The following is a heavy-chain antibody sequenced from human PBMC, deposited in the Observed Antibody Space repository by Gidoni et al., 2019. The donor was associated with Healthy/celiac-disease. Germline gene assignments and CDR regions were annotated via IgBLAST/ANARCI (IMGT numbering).Heavy chain of an antibody. CDR3: ARTDPEAFDI. V-gene: IGHV4-59*01. CDR2: IYYSGST. J-gene: IGHJ3*02. CDR1: GGSISSYY. Sequence: QVQLQESGPGLVKPSEPLSLTCTVSGGSISSYYWSWIRQPPGKGLEWIGYIYYSGSTNYNPSLKSRVTISVDTSKNQFSLKLSSVTAADTAVYYCARTDPEAFDIWGQGTMVTVSS.